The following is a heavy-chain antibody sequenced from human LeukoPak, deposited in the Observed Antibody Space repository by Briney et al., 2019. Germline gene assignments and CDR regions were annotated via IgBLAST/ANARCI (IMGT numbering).Heavy chain of an antibody. CDR2: IIPIFGTA. CDR3: ARDREYYYDSSGYYPDAFDI. Sequence: SVKVSCKASGGTFSSYAISWVRQAPGQGLEWMGGIIPIFGTANYAQKFQGRVTITADKSTSTAYMELSSLRSEDTAVYYCARDREYYYDSSGYYPDAFDIWGQGTMVTVSS. CDR1: GGTFSSYA. V-gene: IGHV1-69*06. D-gene: IGHD3-22*01. J-gene: IGHJ3*02.